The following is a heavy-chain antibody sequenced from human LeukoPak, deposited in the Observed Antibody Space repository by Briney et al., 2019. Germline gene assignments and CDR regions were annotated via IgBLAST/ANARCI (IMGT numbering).Heavy chain of an antibody. CDR3: ATLYSSSWWYYFDY. J-gene: IGHJ4*02. CDR1: GYTFTRYG. D-gene: IGHD6-13*01. Sequence: ASVKVSCKAFGYTFTRYGVSWVRQAPGQGLEWIGWISGSNGNTNYAQNFQGRVTMTTDSSTSTAYMELRSLRSDDTAVYYCATLYSSSWWYYFDYWGQGTLVTVSS. V-gene: IGHV1-18*01. CDR2: ISGSNGNT.